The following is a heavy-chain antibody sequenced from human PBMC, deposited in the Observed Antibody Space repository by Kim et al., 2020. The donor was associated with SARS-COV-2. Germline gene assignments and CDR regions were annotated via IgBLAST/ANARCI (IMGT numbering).Heavy chain of an antibody. Sequence: ASVKVSCKASGYTFTGYYMHWVRQAPGQGLEWMGWINPNSGGTNDAQKFQGRVTMTRDTSISTAYMELSRLRSDDTAVYYCARTRSRTMVRGVIAHYGMDVWGQGTTVTVSS. CDR3: ARTRSRTMVRGVIAHYGMDV. CDR2: INPNSGGT. V-gene: IGHV1-2*02. CDR1: GYTFTGYY. D-gene: IGHD3-10*01. J-gene: IGHJ6*02.